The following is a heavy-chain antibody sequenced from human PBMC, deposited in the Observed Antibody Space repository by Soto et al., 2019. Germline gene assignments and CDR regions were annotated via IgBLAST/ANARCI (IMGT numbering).Heavy chain of an antibody. Sequence: QVQLQESGPGLVKPSETLSLTCAVSGYSLTSGYYCGWIRQPPGKGLEWIGSIYHSGDTYYNPSLKSRVTISVDTSKNHFSLKLTSGTAADTAVYYCARARIVVAGTIVDYWGQGSLVTVSS. V-gene: IGHV4-38-2*01. CDR3: ARARIVVAGTIVDY. CDR1: GYSLTSGYY. D-gene: IGHD6-19*01. J-gene: IGHJ4*02. CDR2: IYHSGDT.